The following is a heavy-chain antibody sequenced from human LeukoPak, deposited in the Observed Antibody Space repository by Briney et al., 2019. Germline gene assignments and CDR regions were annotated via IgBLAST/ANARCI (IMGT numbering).Heavy chain of an antibody. CDR2: INHSGST. J-gene: IGHJ5*02. D-gene: IGHD3-3*01. Sequence: SETLSLTCAVYGGSFSGYYWSWIRQPPGKGLVWIGEINHSGSTNYNPSLKSRVTISVDTSKNQFSLKLSSVTAADTAVYYCARRAGRHYDFWSGYPNWFDPWGQGTLVTVSS. CDR3: ARRAGRHYDFWSGYPNWFDP. V-gene: IGHV4-34*01. CDR1: GGSFSGYY.